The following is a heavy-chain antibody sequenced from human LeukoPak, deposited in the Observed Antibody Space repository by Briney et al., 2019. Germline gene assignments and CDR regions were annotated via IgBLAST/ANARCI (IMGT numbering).Heavy chain of an antibody. J-gene: IGHJ4*02. Sequence: GGSLRLSCAASGFTFSSYGMHWVRQAPGKGLEWVAVIWYDGSNKYYADSVKGRFTISRDNSKNTLYLQMNSLRAEDTAVYYCARESYGDYLDYWARGPWSPSPQ. CDR3: ARESYGDYLDY. CDR2: IWYDGSNK. CDR1: GFTFSSYG. V-gene: IGHV3-33*01. D-gene: IGHD4-17*01.